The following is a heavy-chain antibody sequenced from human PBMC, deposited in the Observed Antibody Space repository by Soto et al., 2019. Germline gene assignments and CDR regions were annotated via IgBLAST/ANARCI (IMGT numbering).Heavy chain of an antibody. CDR3: ARGRYYYDSGGFSKMYYFDY. Sequence: SETLSLTCAVYGGSFSGYYWSWIRQPPGKGLEWIGQINHSGSTNYNPSLKSRVTISVDTSKNQFSLKLSSVTAADTAVYYCARGRYYYDSGGFSKMYYFDYWGQGTLVTVSS. J-gene: IGHJ4*02. V-gene: IGHV4-34*01. CDR1: GGSFSGYY. D-gene: IGHD3-22*01. CDR2: INHSGST.